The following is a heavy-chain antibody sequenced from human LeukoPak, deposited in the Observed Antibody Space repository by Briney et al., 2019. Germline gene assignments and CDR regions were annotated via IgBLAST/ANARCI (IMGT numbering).Heavy chain of an antibody. J-gene: IGHJ4*02. CDR2: ISKDGGTK. CDR3: ARGGDLKYCSGGSCYSVDY. D-gene: IGHD2-15*01. V-gene: IGHV3-30-3*01. CDR1: GFSFSDYV. Sequence: GGSLRLSCAASGFSFSDYVIHWARQAPGKGLDWVAVISKDGGTKYYADSVKGRLTISRDNSKNMLYLQMNSLRPEDTAVYYCARGGDLKYCSGGSCYSVDYWGQGTLVTVSS.